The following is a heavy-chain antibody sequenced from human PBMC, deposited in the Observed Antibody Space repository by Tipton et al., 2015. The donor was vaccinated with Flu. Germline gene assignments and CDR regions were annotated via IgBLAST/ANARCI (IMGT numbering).Heavy chain of an antibody. CDR2: ISGGGAIT. CDR3: AKVIPELVAGLDY. J-gene: IGHJ4*02. V-gene: IGHV3-23*01. Sequence: SLRLSCEASGFTFNRYAMSWVRQAPGKGLEWVSGISGGGAITYFADSVKGRFTISRDNFRNTLVLQMNSLRAEDTALYYCAKVIPELVAGLDYWGQGTLVTVSP. CDR1: GFTFNRYA. D-gene: IGHD6-19*01.